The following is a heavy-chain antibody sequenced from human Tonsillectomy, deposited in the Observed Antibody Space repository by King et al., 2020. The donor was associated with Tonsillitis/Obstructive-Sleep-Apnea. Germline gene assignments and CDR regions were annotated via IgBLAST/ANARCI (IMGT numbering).Heavy chain of an antibody. J-gene: IGHJ4*02. CDR2: ISASGGST. V-gene: IGHV3-23*04. CDR1: GFTFSSYA. Sequence: VQLVESGGGLVQPGGSLRLSCAASGFTFSSYAMSWVRQAPGKGLEWVSAISASGGSTYYADSVKGRFTISRDNSKNTPYLQMNSLRAEDTAVYYCAKDRDLYCSGGSCYSSPFDYWGQGTLVTVSS. CDR3: AKDRDLYCSGGSCYSSPFDY. D-gene: IGHD2-15*01.